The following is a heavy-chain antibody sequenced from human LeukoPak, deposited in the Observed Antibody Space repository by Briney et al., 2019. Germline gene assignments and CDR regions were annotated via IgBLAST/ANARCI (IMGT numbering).Heavy chain of an antibody. V-gene: IGHV3-30*18. D-gene: IGHD3-22*01. CDR2: IPYDGSNK. Sequence: GGPLRLSCAASGITFSSYGMHWVRQAPGKGLEWVALIPYDGSNKYYADSVKGRFTISRDNSKNTLYLQVDSLRAEDTAVYYCAKDLSVVMASGYMDVWGKGTPVTVS. J-gene: IGHJ6*03. CDR1: GITFSSYG. CDR3: AKDLSVVMASGYMDV.